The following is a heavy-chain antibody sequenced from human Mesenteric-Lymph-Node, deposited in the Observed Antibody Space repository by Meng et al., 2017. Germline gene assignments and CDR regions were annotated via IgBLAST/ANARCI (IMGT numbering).Heavy chain of an antibody. CDR3: AKDMGKGDFWSGYSYYGMDV. Sequence: SLRLSCAASGFTFDDYAMHWVRQAPGKGLEWVSGISWNSGSIGYADSVKGRFTISRDNAKNSLYLQMNSLRAEDTALYYCAKDMGKGDFWSGYSYYGMDVWGQGTTVTVSS. V-gene: IGHV3-9*01. CDR1: GFTFDDYA. CDR2: ISWNSGSI. J-gene: IGHJ6*02. D-gene: IGHD3-3*01.